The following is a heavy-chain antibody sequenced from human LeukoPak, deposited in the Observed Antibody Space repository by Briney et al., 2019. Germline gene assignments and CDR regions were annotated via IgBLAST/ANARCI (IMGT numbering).Heavy chain of an antibody. CDR2: ISGSGGST. Sequence: GGSLRLSCAASGFTFSSYDMNWVRQAPGKGLEWVSAISGSGGSTYYADSVKGRFTIARDNSKNTLYLQMNSLRAEDTAVYYCAKEGQSQLLYYFDYWGQGPLVTVSS. CDR1: GFTFSSYD. V-gene: IGHV3-23*01. D-gene: IGHD2-2*01. CDR3: AKEGQSQLLYYFDY. J-gene: IGHJ4*02.